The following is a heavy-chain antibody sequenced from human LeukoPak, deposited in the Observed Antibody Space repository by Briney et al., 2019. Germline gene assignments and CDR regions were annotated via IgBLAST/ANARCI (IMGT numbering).Heavy chain of an antibody. CDR3: ARGGNYYLDY. CDR1: GFTFSSAW. V-gene: IGHV3-74*01. Sequence: GGSLRLSYAVSGFTFSSAWMHWVRQAPGKGLEWVSRMNSGGTTINYADSVKGRFTISRDNAKNTLYLQMHSLTAEDTAVYFCARGGNYYLDYWGQGTLATVSS. J-gene: IGHJ4*02. CDR2: MNSGGTTI.